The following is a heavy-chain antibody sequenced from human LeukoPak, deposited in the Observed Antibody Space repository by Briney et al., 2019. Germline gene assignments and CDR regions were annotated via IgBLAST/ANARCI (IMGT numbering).Heavy chain of an antibody. CDR3: ATSSSSTSCIGY. Sequence: PSETLSLTCTVSGGSISSYYWSWIRQPPGKGLEWIGYIYYSGSTNYNPSLKSRVTISVDTSKNQFSLKLSSVTAADTAVYYCATSSSSTSCIGYWGQGTLVTVSS. J-gene: IGHJ4*02. CDR1: GGSISSYY. V-gene: IGHV4-59*12. D-gene: IGHD2-2*01. CDR2: IYYSGST.